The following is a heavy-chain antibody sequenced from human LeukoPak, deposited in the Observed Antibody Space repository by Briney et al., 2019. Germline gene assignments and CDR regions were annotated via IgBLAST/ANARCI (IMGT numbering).Heavy chain of an antibody. CDR1: GFTFSSYW. CDR2: INSDGINT. CDR3: ARDRIEYTYGTGFDY. Sequence: GGSLRLSCAASGFTFSSYWMHWVRQAPGKGLVWVSRINSDGINTSYADSVKGRFTISRDNAKNTLYLQMNSLRAEDTAVYYCARDRIEYTYGTGFDYWGQGTLVTVSS. V-gene: IGHV3-74*01. D-gene: IGHD3-10*01. J-gene: IGHJ4*02.